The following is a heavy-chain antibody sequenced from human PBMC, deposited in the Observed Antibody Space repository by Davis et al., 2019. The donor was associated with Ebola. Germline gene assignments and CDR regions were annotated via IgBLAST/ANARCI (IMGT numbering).Heavy chain of an antibody. CDR2: ISHRGST. Sequence: MPSETLSLTCAVYGGSFSGYYWSWIRQTPGEGLEWIGEISHRGSTNYNPSLKSRVTISVDTSKNQFSLKLSSVTAADTAVYYCARGVGVVTATINDYWGQGTLVTVSS. D-gene: IGHD2-21*02. V-gene: IGHV4-34*01. CDR3: ARGVGVVTATINDY. CDR1: GGSFSGYY. J-gene: IGHJ4*02.